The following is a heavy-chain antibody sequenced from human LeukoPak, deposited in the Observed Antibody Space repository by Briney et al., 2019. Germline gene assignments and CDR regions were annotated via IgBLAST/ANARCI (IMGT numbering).Heavy chain of an antibody. CDR1: GYTFTGYY. D-gene: IGHD5-18*01. V-gene: IGHV1-2*04. Sequence: ASVKVSCKASGYTFTGYYMHWVRQAPGQGLEWMGCINPNSGGTNYAQKFQGWVTMTRDTSISTAYMELSRLRSDDTAVYYCARDFGGYSYGLIVYWGQGTLVTVSS. CDR2: INPNSGGT. CDR3: ARDFGGYSYGLIVY. J-gene: IGHJ4*02.